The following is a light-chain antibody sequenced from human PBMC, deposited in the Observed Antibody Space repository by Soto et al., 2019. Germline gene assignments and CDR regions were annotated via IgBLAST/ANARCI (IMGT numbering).Light chain of an antibody. J-gene: IGKJ5*01. CDR1: QSFRGL. CDR3: QQRHMWPMT. Sequence: VLTQSPVTLSLSPGERATLSCRASQSFRGLFAWYQQKPGQAPRLLIYDAYNRATGIPPRFSGSGSGTDFTLTISSLEPEDSAVYCCQQRHMWPMTFGQGTRLEIK. V-gene: IGKV3-11*01. CDR2: DAY.